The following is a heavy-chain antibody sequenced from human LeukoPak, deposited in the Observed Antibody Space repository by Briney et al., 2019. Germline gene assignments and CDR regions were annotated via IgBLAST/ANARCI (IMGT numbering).Heavy chain of an antibody. D-gene: IGHD4-17*01. CDR2: INPNSGGT. CDR1: GYTFTGYY. J-gene: IGHJ4*02. CDR3: AREMKYGDYATDY. V-gene: IGHV1-2*02. Sequence: ASVKVSCKASGYTFTGYYMHWVRQAPGQGLEWMGWINPNSGGTKYAQKFQGRVTMTRDTSISTAYMELSRLRSDDTAVYYCAREMKYGDYATDYWGQGTLVTVSS.